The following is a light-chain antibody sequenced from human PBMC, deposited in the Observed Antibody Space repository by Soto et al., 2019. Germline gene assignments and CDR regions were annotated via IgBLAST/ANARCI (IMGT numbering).Light chain of an antibody. CDR2: DAS. CDR3: QQYNMYPYT. V-gene: IGKV1-5*01. CDR1: QSASTW. Sequence: DILMTQSPSTLSAYVGDRVTITCQASQSASTWLAWYQQKPGKAPKLLIYDASILQGGVALRFSGSRSGTEVTLTINSLQCEDCATYYGQQYNMYPYTFGQGTKLE. J-gene: IGKJ2*01.